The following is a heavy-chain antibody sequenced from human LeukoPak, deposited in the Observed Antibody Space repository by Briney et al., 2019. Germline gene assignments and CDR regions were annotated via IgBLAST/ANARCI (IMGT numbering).Heavy chain of an antibody. D-gene: IGHD1-26*01. CDR1: VVSIKTDY. V-gene: IGHV4-4*07. CDR3: AAGTWELDF. CDR2: IYNGGNT. Sequence: PSETLSHTCTVSVVSIKTDYASWIRHTPGKGLEIIWLIYNGGNTNYNPPLKSRATISVDTSNTQFPLRLTSVTSAHTARYYFAAGTWELDFWGKGTLVTVSS. J-gene: IGHJ4*02.